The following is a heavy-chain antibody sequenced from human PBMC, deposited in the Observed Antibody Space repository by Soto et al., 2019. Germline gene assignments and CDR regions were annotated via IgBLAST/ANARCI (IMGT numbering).Heavy chain of an antibody. V-gene: IGHV1-46*01. CDR2: INPSGGST. Sequence: ASVKVSCKASGYTFTSYYMHWVRQAPGQGLEWMGIINPSGGSTSYAQKFQGRVNMTRDTSTSTVYMELSSLRSEDTAVYYCARTPLACSSTSCYREAWFDPWGQGTLVTVSS. J-gene: IGHJ5*02. CDR1: GYTFTSYY. CDR3: ARTPLACSSTSCYREAWFDP. D-gene: IGHD2-2*01.